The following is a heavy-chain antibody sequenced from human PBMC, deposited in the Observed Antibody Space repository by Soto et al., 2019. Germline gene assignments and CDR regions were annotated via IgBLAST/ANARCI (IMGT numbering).Heavy chain of an antibody. CDR1: GGTFSSYA. D-gene: IGHD2-15*01. Sequence: GASVKVSCKASGGTFSSYAISWVRQAPGQGLEWMGGIIPIFGTANYAQKFQGRVTITADESTSTAYMELSSLRSEDTAVYYCARARIDGASYYYGMDVWGQGTTVTVSS. V-gene: IGHV1-69*13. CDR3: ARARIDGASYYYGMDV. J-gene: IGHJ6*02. CDR2: IIPIFGTA.